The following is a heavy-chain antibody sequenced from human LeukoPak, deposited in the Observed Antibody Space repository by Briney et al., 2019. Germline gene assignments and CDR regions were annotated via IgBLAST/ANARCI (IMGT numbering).Heavy chain of an antibody. CDR2: IYYSGST. CDR1: GGSISSGGYY. J-gene: IGHJ4*02. D-gene: IGHD3-3*01. V-gene: IGHV4-31*03. CDR3: AGSITIFGVANLRFDY. Sequence: SETLSLTCTVSGGSISSGGYYWSWIRQHPGKGLEWIGYIYYSGSTYYNPSLKSRVTISVDTSKNQFSLKLSSVTAADTAVYYCAGSITIFGVANLRFDYWGQGTLVTVSS.